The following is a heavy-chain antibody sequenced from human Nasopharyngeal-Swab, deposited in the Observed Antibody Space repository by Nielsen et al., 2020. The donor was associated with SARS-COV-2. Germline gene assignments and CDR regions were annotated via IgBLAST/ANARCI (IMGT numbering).Heavy chain of an antibody. Sequence: VRQAPGKGLEWVAVIWYDGSNKYYADSVKGRFTISRDNSKNTLYLQMSSLRAEDTAVYYCARASKFFLGYCSGGSCYKNWFDPWGQGTLVTVSS. CDR2: IWYDGSNK. D-gene: IGHD2-15*01. V-gene: IGHV3-33*01. J-gene: IGHJ5*02. CDR3: ARASKFFLGYCSGGSCYKNWFDP.